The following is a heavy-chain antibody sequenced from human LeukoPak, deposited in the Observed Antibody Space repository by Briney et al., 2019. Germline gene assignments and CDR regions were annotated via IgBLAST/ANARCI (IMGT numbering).Heavy chain of an antibody. V-gene: IGHV4-38-2*02. D-gene: IGHD2-15*01. CDR1: GYSISSGYS. CDR2: FYHSGTT. CDR3: ARGDRVAHYFDY. J-gene: IGHJ4*02. Sequence: SETLSLTCIVSGYSISSGYSWGWIRQPPGKGLEWIGSFYHSGTTYYNPSLKSPVTISVDSSKNHFSLKLSSVTAADTAVYFCARGDRVAHYFDYWGQGTLVTVSS.